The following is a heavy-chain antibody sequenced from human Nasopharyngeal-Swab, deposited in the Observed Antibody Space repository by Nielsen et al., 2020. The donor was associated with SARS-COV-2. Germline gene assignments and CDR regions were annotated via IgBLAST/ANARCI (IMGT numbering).Heavy chain of an antibody. D-gene: IGHD1-1*01. Sequence: WVGQAPGQRLEWMGWINAGNGNTKYSQKFQGRVTITRDTSASTAYMELSSLRSEDTAVYYCARAGEAYYYYYMDVWGKGTTVTASS. CDR2: INAGNGNT. V-gene: IGHV1-3*01. CDR3: ARAGEAYYYYYMDV. J-gene: IGHJ6*03.